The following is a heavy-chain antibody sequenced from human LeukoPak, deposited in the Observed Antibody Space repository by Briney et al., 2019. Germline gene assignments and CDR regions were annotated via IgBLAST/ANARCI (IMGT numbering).Heavy chain of an antibody. V-gene: IGHV3-21*01. CDR1: GFTFSSYS. CDR2: ISSSSSYI. CDR3: ARDRPYDFWSGYVVPDY. J-gene: IGHJ4*02. Sequence: PGGSLRLSCAASGFTFSSYSMNWVRQAPGKGLEWVSSISSSSSYIYYADSVKGRFTISRDNAKNSLYLQMNSLRAEDTAVYYCARDRPYDFWSGYVVPDYWGQGTLVTVSS. D-gene: IGHD3-3*01.